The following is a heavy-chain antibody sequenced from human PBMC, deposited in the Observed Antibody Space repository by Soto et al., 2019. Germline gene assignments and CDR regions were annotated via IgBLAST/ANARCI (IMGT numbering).Heavy chain of an antibody. Sequence: PGGSLRLSCAASGFTFSSYSMNWVRQAPGKGLEWVSSISSSSSYIYYADSVKGRFTISRDNAKNSLYLQMNSLRAEDTAVYYCARPPSKYSAQSLLFDPWGQGTLVTVSS. CDR1: GFTFSSYS. CDR3: ARPPSKYSAQSLLFDP. D-gene: IGHD4-4*01. CDR2: ISSSSSYI. J-gene: IGHJ5*02. V-gene: IGHV3-21*01.